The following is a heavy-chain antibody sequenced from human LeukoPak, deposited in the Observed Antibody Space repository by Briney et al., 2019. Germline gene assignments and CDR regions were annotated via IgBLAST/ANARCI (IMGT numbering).Heavy chain of an antibody. CDR2: INAGNGDT. CDR3: ARDRGGSYYFSPYFDY. V-gene: IGHV1-3*01. Sequence: GASVKVSCKASGYTFTSYAMHWVRQAPGQRLEWMGWINAGNGDTKYSQKFQGRVTITRDTSASTAYMELNSLRSEDTAVYYCARDRGGSYYFSPYFDYWGQGTLVTVSS. CDR1: GYTFTSYA. J-gene: IGHJ4*02. D-gene: IGHD1-26*01.